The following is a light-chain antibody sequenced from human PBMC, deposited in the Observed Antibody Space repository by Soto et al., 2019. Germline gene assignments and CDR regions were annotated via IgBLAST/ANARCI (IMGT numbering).Light chain of an antibody. CDR1: QSVSTW. CDR3: QQSYNIPRT. J-gene: IGKJ5*01. CDR2: ASS. Sequence: IQLTQSPSSLSASVGDRVTITCRASQSVSTWLAWYQQKPGKAPNLLIYASSTLQSGVPSRFSGGGSGTDFTLTISSLQPEDFATYYCQQSYNIPRTFGQGTRLEIK. V-gene: IGKV1-39*01.